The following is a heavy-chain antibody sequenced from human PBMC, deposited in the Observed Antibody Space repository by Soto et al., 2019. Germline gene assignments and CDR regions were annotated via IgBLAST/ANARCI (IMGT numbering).Heavy chain of an antibody. CDR1: GYSFTSYW. V-gene: IGHV5-10-1*01. CDR2: IDPSDSYT. Sequence: PGESLKISCKGSGYSFTSYWISWVRQMPGKGLEWMGGIDPSDSYTNYSPSFQGHITISADKSISTAYLQWSSLKASDTAMYYCARHQTGYSSSWYTGGYYYYGMDVWGQGTTVTVSS. J-gene: IGHJ6*02. CDR3: ARHQTGYSSSWYTGGYYYYGMDV. D-gene: IGHD6-13*01.